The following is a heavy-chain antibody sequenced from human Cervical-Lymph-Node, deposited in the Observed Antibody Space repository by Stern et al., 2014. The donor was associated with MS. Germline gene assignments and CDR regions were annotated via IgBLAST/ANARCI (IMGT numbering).Heavy chain of an antibody. Sequence: QVQLVQSGAEVKKPGSSVKVSCKASGGTFSSYAISWVRQAPGHGLEWMGGIIPIFGTANYAQKFQGRVTITADESTSTAYMELSSLRSEDTAVYYCARDFRPAYGGSGSYYNENWFDPWGQGTLVTVSS. CDR2: IIPIFGTA. V-gene: IGHV1-69*01. CDR3: ARDFRPAYGGSGSYYNENWFDP. D-gene: IGHD3-10*01. J-gene: IGHJ5*02. CDR1: GGTFSSYA.